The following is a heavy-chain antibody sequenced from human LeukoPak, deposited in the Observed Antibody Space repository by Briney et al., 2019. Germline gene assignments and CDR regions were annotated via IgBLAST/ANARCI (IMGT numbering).Heavy chain of an antibody. V-gene: IGHV4-39*01. J-gene: IGHJ4*02. Sequence: SETLSLTCSVPGGSISDTSSYWGRIRQPPGKGLEWIGSIFHSGTTHYSPSLKSRVTRSVDTSKNHFSLELSSVTAADTAVYYCARHAAHSGSHDFWGQGTLVTVSS. CDR1: GGSISDTSSY. CDR2: IFHSGTT. D-gene: IGHD3-10*01. CDR3: ARHAAHSGSHDF.